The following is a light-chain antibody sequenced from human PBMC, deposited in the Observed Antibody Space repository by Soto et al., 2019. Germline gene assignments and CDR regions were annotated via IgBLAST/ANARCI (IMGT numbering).Light chain of an antibody. J-gene: IGKJ1*01. CDR3: QQYNNWPRT. CDR2: GAS. Sequence: IVMTQSPVTQSVSPGERATLACRARQRVSSDLARYHQKPGQAPRLLIYGASTWASGIPARFSGSGSGTEFTLTIFSLQSEDFAVYYCQQYNNWPRTFGQGTKVDSK. CDR1: QRVSSD. V-gene: IGKV3-15*01.